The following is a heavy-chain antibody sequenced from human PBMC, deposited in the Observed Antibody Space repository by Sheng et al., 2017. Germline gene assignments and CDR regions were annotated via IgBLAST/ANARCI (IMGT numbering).Heavy chain of an antibody. V-gene: IGHV3-7*01. D-gene: IGHD5-12*01. CDR3: ARWLNGPGVFDI. CDR1: GFTLSSYW. J-gene: IGHJ3*02. CDR2: INQDGSEK. Sequence: EVQVVESGGGLVQPGGSLRLSCAASGFTLSSYWMTWVRQAPGKGLEWVANINQDGSEKSYVDSVTGRFTISRDNAKNSLYLQMNSLRGEDTAVYYCARWLNGPGVFDIWGQGTMVTVSS.